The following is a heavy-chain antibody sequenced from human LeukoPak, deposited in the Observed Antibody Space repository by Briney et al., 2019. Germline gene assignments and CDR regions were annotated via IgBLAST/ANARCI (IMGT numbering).Heavy chain of an antibody. J-gene: IGHJ6*03. Sequence: PGGSLRLSCAASGFTFSSYAMSWVRQAPGKGLEWVSAISGKGGSTYYADSVKGRFTISRDNSKNTLYLQMNSLRAEDTAVYYCAKSDCSGGSCYPGNNYMDAWGKGTTVTVSS. D-gene: IGHD2-15*01. CDR2: ISGKGGST. CDR3: AKSDCSGGSCYPGNNYMDA. V-gene: IGHV3-23*01. CDR1: GFTFSSYA.